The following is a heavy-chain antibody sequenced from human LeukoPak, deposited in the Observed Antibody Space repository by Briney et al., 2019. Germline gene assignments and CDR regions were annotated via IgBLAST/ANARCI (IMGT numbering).Heavy chain of an antibody. CDR3: AKDQSQGYYDSSGYPSDY. V-gene: IGHV3-23*01. J-gene: IGHJ4*02. CDR1: GVTFSSYA. D-gene: IGHD3-22*01. CDR2: ICCSGGST. Sequence: PGGSLRLSCAASGVTFSSYAMSWVRQAPGKGLDWVSAICCSGGSTYYADSVKGRFTISRDNSKNTLYLQMNSLRAEDTAVYYCAKDQSQGYYDSSGYPSDYWGQGTQVTVSS.